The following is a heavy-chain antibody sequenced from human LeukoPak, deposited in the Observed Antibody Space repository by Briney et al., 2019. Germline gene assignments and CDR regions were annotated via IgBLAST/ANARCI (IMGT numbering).Heavy chain of an antibody. CDR3: AKINNYDDY. V-gene: IGHV3-30*18. CDR2: ISPDGNSD. D-gene: IGHD3-22*01. J-gene: IGHJ4*02. CDR1: GSTFSSFG. Sequence: GRSLRLSCAASGSTFSSFGIHWARQAPGMGLEWVAAISPDGNSDYYTDSVKGRFTVSRDNSKNMIYLQMNSLRGEDSAVYYCAKINNYDDYWGQGTLVTVSS.